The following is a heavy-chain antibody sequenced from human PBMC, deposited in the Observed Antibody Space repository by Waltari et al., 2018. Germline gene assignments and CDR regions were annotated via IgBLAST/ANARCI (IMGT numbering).Heavy chain of an antibody. CDR1: GGSISSYY. V-gene: IGHV4-4*07. D-gene: IGHD3-9*01. Sequence: QVQLQESGPGLVKPSETLSLTCTVSGGSISSYYWSWIRQPAGEGLEWIGRIYTSGSTNYNPSLKSRVTMSVDTSKNQFSLKLSSVTAADTAVYYCAREGTYYDILTGYYNPGYFDYWGQGTLVTVSS. J-gene: IGHJ4*02. CDR2: IYTSGST. CDR3: AREGTYYDILTGYYNPGYFDY.